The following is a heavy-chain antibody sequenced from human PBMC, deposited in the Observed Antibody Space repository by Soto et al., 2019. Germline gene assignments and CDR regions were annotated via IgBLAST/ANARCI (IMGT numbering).Heavy chain of an antibody. J-gene: IGHJ4*02. Sequence: QVQLIQSGAEVKRPGASLKVSCRASGYAFNTYGVSWVRQAPGQGLEWVGWISTSNGHTNFAQNFQGRVTLTTDTSTSTAYMELRSLTSDDTAVYYCVRDLPSAAHFFALWGPGTLVTVSS. D-gene: IGHD6-25*01. CDR2: ISTSNGHT. V-gene: IGHV1-18*01. CDR3: VRDLPSAAHFFAL. CDR1: GYAFNTYG.